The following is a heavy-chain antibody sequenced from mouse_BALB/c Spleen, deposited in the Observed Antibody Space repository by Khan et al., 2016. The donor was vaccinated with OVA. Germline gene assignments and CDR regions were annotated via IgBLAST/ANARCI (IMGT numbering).Heavy chain of an antibody. D-gene: IGHD2-1*01. CDR2: INPTNIYT. Sequence: QVQLKQSGAELARPGASVKMSCKASGYTFTSYTIHWVKQRPGQGLEWIGYINPTNIYTNYNQKFRDKATLTADKSSRTAYMQLSSLTSEDSAGYYCSRVGTYHGNYGAWFAYWGQGTLVTVSA. J-gene: IGHJ3*01. V-gene: IGHV1-4*01. CDR3: SRVGTYHGNYGAWFAY. CDR1: GYTFTSYT.